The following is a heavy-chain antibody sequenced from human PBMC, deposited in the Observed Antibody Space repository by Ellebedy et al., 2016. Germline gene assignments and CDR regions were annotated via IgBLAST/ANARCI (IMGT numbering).Heavy chain of an antibody. CDR2: ISYDGSNK. Sequence: GGSLRLSXAASGFTFSSYGMHWVRQAPGKGLEWVAVISYDGSNKYYADSVKGRFTISRDNSKNTLYLQMNSLGAEDTAVYYCAKDSSGVGDYWGQGTLVTVSS. D-gene: IGHD1-26*01. CDR1: GFTFSSYG. V-gene: IGHV3-30*18. J-gene: IGHJ4*02. CDR3: AKDSSGVGDY.